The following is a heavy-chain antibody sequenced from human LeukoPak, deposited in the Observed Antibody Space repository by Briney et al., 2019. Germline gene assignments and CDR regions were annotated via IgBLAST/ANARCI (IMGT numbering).Heavy chain of an antibody. V-gene: IGHV1-8*02. CDR2: MNPNSGNT. J-gene: IGHJ4*02. CDR1: GYTFTSYD. CDR3: ARWTNTYLDY. D-gene: IGHD3/OR15-3a*01. Sequence: ASVKVSCKASGYTFTSYDINWVRQATGQGLEWMGWMNPNSGNTGYAQKFQGRVTMTRDTSTTTVYMELSSLTSGDTAVYYCARWTNTYLDYWGQGTLVTVSS.